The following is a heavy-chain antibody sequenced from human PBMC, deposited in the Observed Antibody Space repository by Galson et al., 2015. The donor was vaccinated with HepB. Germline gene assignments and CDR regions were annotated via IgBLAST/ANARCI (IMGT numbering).Heavy chain of an antibody. J-gene: IGHJ5*02. CDR1: GYTFTGYY. CDR3: ARVAGDCSSTSCWMASWFDP. V-gene: IGHV1-2*02. D-gene: IGHD2-2*01. CDR2: INPNRGGT. Sequence: SVKVSCKASGYTFTGYYMHWVRQAPGQGLEWMGWINPNRGGTNYAQKFQGRVTMTRDTFISTAYMELSRLRSDDTAVYYCARVAGDCSSTSCWMASWFDPWGQGTLVTVSS.